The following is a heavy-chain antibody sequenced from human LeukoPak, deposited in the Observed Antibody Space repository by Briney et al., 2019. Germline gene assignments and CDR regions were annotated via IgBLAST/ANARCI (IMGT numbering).Heavy chain of an antibody. D-gene: IGHD6-19*01. CDR3: ARHWQSFDY. CDR1: GYSFTSYW. V-gene: IGHV5-51*01. CDR2: IYPGDSDT. Sequence: GEPLKISCKGSGYSFTSYWISWLRQMPGKGLEWMVNIYPGDSDTRYSPSFQGQVTISADKSICTAYLQWSSLKSSDTAMYYCARHWQSFDYWGQGTLVTVSS. J-gene: IGHJ4*02.